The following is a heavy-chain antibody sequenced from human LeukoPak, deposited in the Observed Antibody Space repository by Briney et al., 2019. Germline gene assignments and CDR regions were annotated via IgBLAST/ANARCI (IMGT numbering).Heavy chain of an antibody. CDR1: GFSLSNYW. D-gene: IGHD2-2*01. CDR3: AREVAVGYCSSTTCYADDH. J-gene: IGHJ4*02. Sequence: PGGSLRLSCAASGFSLSNYWMHWVRQAPGEGLVWVSRILSDGTTTGYADSVEGRFTISRDTAKNTLYLQMNSLRVDDTAIYYCAREVAVGYCSSTTCYADDHWGQGTLVTVSS. CDR2: ILSDGTTT. V-gene: IGHV3-74*01.